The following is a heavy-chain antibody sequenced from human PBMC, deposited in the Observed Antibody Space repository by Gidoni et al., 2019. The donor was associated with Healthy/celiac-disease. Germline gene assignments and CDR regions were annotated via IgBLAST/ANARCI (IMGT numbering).Heavy chain of an antibody. Sequence: QVQLVESGGGVVQPGRSLRLACAPSGFTFSGSAMHCVRQAAGKGLEWGVVISDDGSNKYYADSVKGRFTISRDNSKNTLYLQMNSLRAEDTAVYYCARDHHPLYGDYSTYYFDYWGQGTLVTVSS. CDR1: GFTFSGSA. D-gene: IGHD4-17*01. CDR3: ARDHHPLYGDYSTYYFDY. V-gene: IGHV3-30*04. CDR2: ISDDGSNK. J-gene: IGHJ4*02.